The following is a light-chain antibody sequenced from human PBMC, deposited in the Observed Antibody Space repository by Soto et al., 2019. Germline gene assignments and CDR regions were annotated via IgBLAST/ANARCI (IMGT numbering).Light chain of an antibody. Sequence: QSVLTQPPSASGTPGQRFTISCPGSRSNIGSNTVNCYQQLPGTAPKLLIYSNNQRPSGVPDRFSGSKSGTSASLAISGLQSEDEADYYCAAWDDSLNGWVFGGGTKRTGL. J-gene: IGLJ3*02. CDR1: RSNIGSNT. V-gene: IGLV1-44*01. CDR3: AAWDDSLNGWV. CDR2: SNN.